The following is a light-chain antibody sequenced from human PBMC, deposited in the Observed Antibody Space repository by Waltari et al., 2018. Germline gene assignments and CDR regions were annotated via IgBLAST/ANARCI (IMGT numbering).Light chain of an antibody. CDR3: QKYVSLPAT. Sequence: EIVLTQSPGILSLSPGERATLSCRASQSVGKYLAWYQQKPGQAPRLLIYDASSRASCIPDRFRGSGSGTDFSLTISRLEPEDFAVYYCQKYVSLPATFGQGTRVEVK. J-gene: IGKJ1*01. V-gene: IGKV3-20*01. CDR1: QSVGKY. CDR2: DAS.